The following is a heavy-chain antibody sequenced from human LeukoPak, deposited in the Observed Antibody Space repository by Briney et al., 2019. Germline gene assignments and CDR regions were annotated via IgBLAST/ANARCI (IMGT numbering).Heavy chain of an antibody. CDR2: ISSSSTTI. Sequence: GGSLRLSCAASGFTFSSYSMMWVRQAPGKGLEWVSYISSSSTTIHYADSVKGRFTISRDNAKNSVYLQMNSLRAEDTAVYYCATEELAAAGTVLDYWGQGTLVTVSS. CDR1: GFTFSSYS. V-gene: IGHV3-48*01. J-gene: IGHJ4*02. CDR3: ATEELAAAGTVLDY. D-gene: IGHD6-13*01.